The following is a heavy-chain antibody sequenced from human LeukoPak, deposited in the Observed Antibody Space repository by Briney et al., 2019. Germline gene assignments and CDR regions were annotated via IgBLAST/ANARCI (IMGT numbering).Heavy chain of an antibody. V-gene: IGHV3-48*03. D-gene: IGHD3-22*01. CDR1: GFSFSTYE. Sequence: GGSLRLSCAASGFSFSTYEMIWVRQAPGKGLEWISYISTGGSLIYYADSVKGRFTISRDNAKNSLYLQMNSLRAEDTAVYYCARDDYYDNSGYCDYWGQGTLVTVSS. CDR2: ISTGGSLI. CDR3: ARDDYYDNSGYCDY. J-gene: IGHJ4*02.